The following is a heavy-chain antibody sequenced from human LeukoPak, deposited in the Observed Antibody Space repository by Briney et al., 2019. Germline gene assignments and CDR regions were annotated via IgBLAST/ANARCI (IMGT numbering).Heavy chain of an antibody. CDR1: GYTFTSYY. J-gene: IGHJ4*02. Sequence: ASVKVSCKASGYTFTSYYMHWVRQAPGQGPEWMGIINPSGGSTSYAQKFQGRVTMTRDTSISTAYMELSRLRSDDTAVYYCARVGDSGYDYWGQGTLVTVSS. V-gene: IGHV1-46*01. D-gene: IGHD5-12*01. CDR3: ARVGDSGYDY. CDR2: INPSGGST.